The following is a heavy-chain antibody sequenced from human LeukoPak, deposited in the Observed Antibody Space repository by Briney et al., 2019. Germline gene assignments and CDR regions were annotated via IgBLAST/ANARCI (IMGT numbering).Heavy chain of an antibody. CDR2: IYYSGST. Sequence: SETLSLTCTVSGGSISSGGYSWSWIRQHPGKGLEWIGYIYYSGSTCYNPSLKSRVTISVDTSKNQFSLKLSSVTAADTAVYYCARDFYETDAFDIWGQGTMVTVSS. CDR1: GGSISSGGYS. D-gene: IGHD3-16*01. J-gene: IGHJ3*02. V-gene: IGHV4-30-4*08. CDR3: ARDFYETDAFDI.